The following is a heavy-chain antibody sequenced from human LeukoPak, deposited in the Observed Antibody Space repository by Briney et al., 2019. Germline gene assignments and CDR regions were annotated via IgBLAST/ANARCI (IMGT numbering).Heavy chain of an antibody. D-gene: IGHD3-9*01. CDR2: INGDGRNI. CDR1: GFTFSSYW. CDR3: TRDLMDYDVSTGLHHYYMDV. Sequence: GGSLRLSCVASGFTFSSYWMHWVRQDPRKGLVWVSRINGDGRNINYADSVRGRFTISRDNAKSTLYLQMNTLSVEDTAVYYCTRDLMDYDVSTGLHHYYMDVWGQGTTVTVSS. V-gene: IGHV3-74*01. J-gene: IGHJ6*02.